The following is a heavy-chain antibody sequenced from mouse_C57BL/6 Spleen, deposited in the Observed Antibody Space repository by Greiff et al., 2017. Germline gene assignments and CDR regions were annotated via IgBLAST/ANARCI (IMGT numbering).Heavy chain of an antibody. CDR1: GYAFSSSW. V-gene: IGHV1-82*01. J-gene: IGHJ4*01. D-gene: IGHD2-10*02. Sequence: VKLVESGPELVKPGASVKISCKASGYAFSSSWMNWVKQRPGKGLEWIGRIYPGDGDTNYNGKFKGKATLTADKSSSTAYMQLSSLTSEDSAVYFCARVGYGNYSYAMDYWGQGTSVTVSS. CDR2: IYPGDGDT. CDR3: ARVGYGNYSYAMDY.